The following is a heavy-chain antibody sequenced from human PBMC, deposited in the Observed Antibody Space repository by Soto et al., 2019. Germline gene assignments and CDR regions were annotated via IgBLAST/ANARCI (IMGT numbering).Heavy chain of an antibody. D-gene: IGHD3-22*01. CDR3: AREPRYYYDSSGYLNWFDP. Sequence: EVLLVESGGGLVQPGGSLRLSCAASGFTFSSYSMNWVRQAPGKGLEWVSYISSSSSTIYYADSVKGRFTISRDNAKNSLYLQMNSLRDEDTAVYYCAREPRYYYDSSGYLNWFDPWGQGTLVTVSS. V-gene: IGHV3-48*02. CDR1: GFTFSSYS. J-gene: IGHJ5*02. CDR2: ISSSSSTI.